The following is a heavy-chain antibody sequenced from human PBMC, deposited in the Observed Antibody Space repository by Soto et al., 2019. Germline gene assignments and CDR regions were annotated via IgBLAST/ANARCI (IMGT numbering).Heavy chain of an antibody. CDR1: GFTFSSYG. D-gene: IGHD2-15*01. Sequence: QVQLVESGGGVVQPGRSLRLSCAASGFTFSSYGMHWVRQAPGKGLEWVAVISYDGSNKYYADSVKGRFTISRDNSKNTLYLQMNSLRAEDTAVYYCARYIVVVVAATSGPIDYWGQGTLVTVSS. V-gene: IGHV3-30*03. CDR3: ARYIVVVVAATSGPIDY. CDR2: ISYDGSNK. J-gene: IGHJ4*02.